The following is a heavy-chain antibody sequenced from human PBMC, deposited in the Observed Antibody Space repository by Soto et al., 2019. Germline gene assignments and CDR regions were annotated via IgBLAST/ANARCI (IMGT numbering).Heavy chain of an antibody. J-gene: IGHJ4*02. V-gene: IGHV4-39*02. Sequence: QLQLQESGPGLVKPSETLSLTCTVSGDSISSSDYYWGWIRQPPGKGLDWIGSVYYSGTTYYNPSLNSRVFIYIDTYSNQFSLRVKSVTAAETAEYYCVRESPNGSGSDFDYWGQGTRITV. D-gene: IGHD3-10*01. CDR3: VRESPNGSGSDFDY. CDR1: GDSISSSDYY. CDR2: VYYSGTT.